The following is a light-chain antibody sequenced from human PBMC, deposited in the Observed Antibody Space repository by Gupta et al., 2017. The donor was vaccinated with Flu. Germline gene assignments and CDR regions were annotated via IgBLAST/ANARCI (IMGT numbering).Light chain of an antibody. Sequence: SYVLAHAPAGSVAPGPTGSITCGGNNIGSKSVPWYQQKPGQAPVLVIYDDSDRPSGIPERFSGSNSGTTATLTISRVEAGDEADYYCQVWDSSSDHLVFGGGTKLTVL. CDR2: DDS. V-gene: IGLV3-21*02. CDR1: NIGSKS. J-gene: IGLJ2*01. CDR3: QVWDSSSDHLV.